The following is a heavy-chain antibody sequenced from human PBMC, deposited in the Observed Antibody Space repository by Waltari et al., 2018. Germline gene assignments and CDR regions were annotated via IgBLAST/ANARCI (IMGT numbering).Heavy chain of an antibody. D-gene: IGHD1-26*01. CDR1: GFTFDDYA. CDR3: ARGDSASYLANNWFEP. J-gene: IGHJ5*02. V-gene: IGHV3-9*01. Sequence: EVQLVESGGGLVHPGRSLRLSCAASGFTFDDYAMHWVRQAPGEGLGGVSGISGNSGRIGYADSVKGRFSISRDNAKNSLYLEMNSLRAEDTALYYWARGDSASYLANNWFEPWGQGSLVTVSS. CDR2: ISGNSGRI.